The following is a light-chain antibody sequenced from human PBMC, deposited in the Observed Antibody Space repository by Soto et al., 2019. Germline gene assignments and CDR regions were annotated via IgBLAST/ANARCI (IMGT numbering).Light chain of an antibody. V-gene: IGKV3-15*01. J-gene: IGKJ1*01. Sequence: EIVMTQSPATLSASPGERATLSCRASQSVSSNLAWYQQKPGQAHRLLIYGASTRATGIPARFSGSGSGTEFTLTISSLQSEDFAVYYCQQYKNWPSITFGQGTKVDIK. CDR2: GAS. CDR1: QSVSSN. CDR3: QQYKNWPSIT.